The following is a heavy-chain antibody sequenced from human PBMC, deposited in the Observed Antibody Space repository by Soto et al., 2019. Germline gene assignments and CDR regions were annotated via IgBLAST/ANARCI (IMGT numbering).Heavy chain of an antibody. D-gene: IGHD3-22*01. CDR1: GGSISSGDYY. CDR2: IYYSGST. J-gene: IGHJ4*02. V-gene: IGHV4-30-4*01. CDR3: ATIDPYSSGRFDS. Sequence: QVQLQESGPGLVKPSQTLSLTCTFSGGSISSGDYYWSWIRQPPGKGLEWIGYIYYSGSTYYNPSLKSRVXXPXDTSKNQFSLKLSSVTAADTAVYYCATIDPYSSGRFDSWGQGTLVTVSS.